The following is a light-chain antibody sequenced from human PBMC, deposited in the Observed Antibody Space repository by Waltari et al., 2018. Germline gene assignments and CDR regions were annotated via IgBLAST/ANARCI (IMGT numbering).Light chain of an antibody. J-gene: IGKJ4*01. CDR3: QKYDTLT. CDR1: QDIISY. V-gene: IGKV1-33*01. CDR2: DAF. Sequence: IQISQSPSSLSASVGDRLTITCQASQDIISYLNCYQQKPGKAPNLLIYDAFNLEIGVPTRCSGSGSVTDFTFTLSTVQPEDIATYYYQKYDTLTFGGGTKVEIK.